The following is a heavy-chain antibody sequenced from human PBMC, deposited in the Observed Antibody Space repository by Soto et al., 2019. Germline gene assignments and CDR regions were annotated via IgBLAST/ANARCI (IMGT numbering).Heavy chain of an antibody. CDR2: ISSSSSYT. D-gene: IGHD3-3*01. V-gene: IGHV3-11*06. Sequence: GGSLRLSCAASGFTFSDYYMSWIRQAPGKGLEWVSYISSSSSYTNYADSVKGRFTISRDNAKNSLYLQMNSLRAEDTAVYYCARDLGANYYDFWSGSHTTYGMDVWGQGTTVTVSS. CDR3: ARDLGANYYDFWSGSHTTYGMDV. J-gene: IGHJ6*02. CDR1: GFTFSDYY.